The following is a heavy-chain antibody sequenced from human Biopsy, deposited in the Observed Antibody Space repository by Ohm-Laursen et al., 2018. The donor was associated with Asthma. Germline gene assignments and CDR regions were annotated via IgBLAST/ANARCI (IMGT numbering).Heavy chain of an antibody. CDR3: AKDRDYDILTGPPGFDY. CDR2: IYHSGST. D-gene: IGHD3-9*01. J-gene: IGHJ4*02. CDR1: GGSISSGGYS. Sequence: QTLSLTCAVSGGSISSGGYSWSWIRQPPGKGLEWIGYIYHSGSTYYNPSLKSRVTISVDRSKNQFSLKLSSVTAADTAVYYCAKDRDYDILTGPPGFDYWGQGTLVTVSS. V-gene: IGHV4-30-2*01.